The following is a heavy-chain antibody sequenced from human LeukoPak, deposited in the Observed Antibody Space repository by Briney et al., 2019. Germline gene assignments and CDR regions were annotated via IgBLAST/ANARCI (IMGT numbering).Heavy chain of an antibody. CDR3: ARGPSAILTGFPFDY. D-gene: IGHD3-9*01. J-gene: IGHJ4*02. CDR2: INPNSGYS. CDR1: GYTSTSYY. Sequence: ASLKVSCKASGYTSTSYYIHWVRQAPGQGLEWMGWINPNSGYSDYAQNFQGRVAMTRDTSISTAYIELTRLTSDDTAFYFCARGPSAILTGFPFDYWGQGTLVTVSS. V-gene: IGHV1-2*02.